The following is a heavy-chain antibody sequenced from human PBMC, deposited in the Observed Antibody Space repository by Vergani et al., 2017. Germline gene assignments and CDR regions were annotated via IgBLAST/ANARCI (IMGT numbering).Heavy chain of an antibody. V-gene: IGHV4-61*02. Sequence: QVQLQESGPRLVRPSQTLSLSCTVSGGSVRTSIGYYWTWIRQPAGKTLEWIGEIFSSGTTNYNPSFKNRVTISVDTSNNHFSLRLNSLTAADTAVYYCARRSGIVYDIFSGTQYFFDFWGQGTLVTVSS. CDR1: GGSVRTSIGYY. D-gene: IGHD3-9*01. CDR2: IFSSGTT. J-gene: IGHJ4*02. CDR3: ARRSGIVYDIFSGTQYFFDF.